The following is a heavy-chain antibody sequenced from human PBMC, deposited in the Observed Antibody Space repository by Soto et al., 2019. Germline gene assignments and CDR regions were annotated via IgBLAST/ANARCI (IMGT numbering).Heavy chain of an antibody. D-gene: IGHD3-10*01. CDR2: VYFSGDT. CDR1: GGSISTSDYY. Sequence: QVQLQESGPGLVMPSQTLSLTCTVSGGSISTSDYYWSWIRQHPVRGLEWIGYVYFSGDTFYNPSLESRVVISVETSENRFSLKLTSVTAADTAVYYCARDPRRTRGWHFDLWGRGTLVTVSS. CDR3: ARDPRRTRGWHFDL. V-gene: IGHV4-31*03. J-gene: IGHJ2*01.